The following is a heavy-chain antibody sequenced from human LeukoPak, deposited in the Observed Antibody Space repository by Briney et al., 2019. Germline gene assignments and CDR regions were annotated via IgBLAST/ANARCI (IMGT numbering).Heavy chain of an antibody. CDR3: SGSRGAGPGAYCVY. CDR2: IWNRGGYT. CDR1: GFTFCVEY. D-gene: IGHD6-19*01. V-gene: IGHV3-11*03. Sequence: PGGSLRLSCAVSGFTFCVEYMSCMRQAPGQGREWVSYIWNRGGYTNYAHSVAGRFTLSRDNPENSLCFQINSVRPEHTSVFLCSGSRGAGPGAYCVYWGQGRLVTVTP. J-gene: IGHJ4*02.